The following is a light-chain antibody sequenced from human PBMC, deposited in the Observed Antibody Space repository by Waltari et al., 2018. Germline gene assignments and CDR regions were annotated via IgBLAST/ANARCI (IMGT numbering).Light chain of an antibody. Sequence: QSALTQPRSLSGSPRQSVTISCTGTSSDVGGYNYVSWYQQYPGRATKVVIYNVSKRPSGFPDRFSGSKSGNTASLTISGLQAEDEADYYCCSYAGNYLRVFGGGTRLTVL. CDR1: SSDVGGYNY. V-gene: IGLV2-11*01. CDR2: NVS. CDR3: CSYAGNYLRV. J-gene: IGLJ3*02.